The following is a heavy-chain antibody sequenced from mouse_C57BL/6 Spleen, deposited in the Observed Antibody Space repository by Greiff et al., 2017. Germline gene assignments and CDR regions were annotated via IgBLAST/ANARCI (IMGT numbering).Heavy chain of an antibody. V-gene: IGHV1-72*01. J-gene: IGHJ4*01. CDR3: ARLTTVDYCAMEY. CDR2: IDPNSGGT. D-gene: IGHD1-1*01. CDR1: GYTFTSYW. Sequence: VQLQQPGAELAKPGASVKLSCKASGYTFTSYWMHWVKQRPGRGLEWIGRIDPNSGGTKYNDKFKSKATLTVDKPSSTAYMQRSSLTSEYSAVYYCARLTTVDYCAMEYWGQGTSVTVSS.